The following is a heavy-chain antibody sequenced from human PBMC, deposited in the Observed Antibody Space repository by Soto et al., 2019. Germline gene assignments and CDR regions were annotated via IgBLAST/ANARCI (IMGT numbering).Heavy chain of an antibody. CDR3: ARGTPSPLIVRSSRGPWFDP. Sequence: PSETLSLAFTVSVSSLSRAYYCWSWIRQPPGKGLEWIGYMYYGGRTNYNPSLKSRVTISVDTSKMQVSLKLSSVTAADTAVYFCARGTPSPLIVRSSRGPWFDPWGQGTLVTVS. D-gene: IGHD2-15*01. V-gene: IGHV4-61*01. CDR2: MYYGGRT. J-gene: IGHJ5*02. CDR1: VSSLSRAYYC.